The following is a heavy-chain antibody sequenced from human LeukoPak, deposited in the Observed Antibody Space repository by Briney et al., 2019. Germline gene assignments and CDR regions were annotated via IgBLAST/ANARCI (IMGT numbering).Heavy chain of an antibody. J-gene: IGHJ5*02. CDR1: GGSISSSSYY. CDR3: ATVWRVWFDP. D-gene: IGHD2-21*01. V-gene: IGHV4-39*07. Sequence: PSETLSLTCTVSGGSISSSSYYWGWIRQPPGKGLEWIGGVYYSGSTFYNPSLKSRATISVDTSKNQFSLRLISVTAADTAVYFCATVWRVWFDPWGQGTLVTVSS. CDR2: VYYSGST.